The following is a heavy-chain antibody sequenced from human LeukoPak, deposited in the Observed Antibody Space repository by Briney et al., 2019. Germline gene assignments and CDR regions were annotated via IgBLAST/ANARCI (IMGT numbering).Heavy chain of an antibody. CDR2: IYYSGST. CDR3: ARLGSFRGVSWDEY. Sequence: SETLSLTCTVSGGSISSYYWSWIRQPPGKGLEWIGYIYYSGSTYYNPSLQSRVTISVDTSKNQFSLRLTSVTAADTAMYYCARLGSFRGVSWDEYWGQGTLVTVSS. D-gene: IGHD3-10*01. CDR1: GGSISSYY. J-gene: IGHJ4*02. V-gene: IGHV4-59*08.